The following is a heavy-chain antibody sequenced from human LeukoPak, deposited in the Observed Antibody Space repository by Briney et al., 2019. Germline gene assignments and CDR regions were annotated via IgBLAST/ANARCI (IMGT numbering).Heavy chain of an antibody. CDR3: ARDADSSGYYYVDRRGEYFQH. CDR1: GGSFSGYY. CDR2: INHSGST. V-gene: IGHV4-34*01. D-gene: IGHD3-22*01. J-gene: IGHJ1*01. Sequence: SETLSLTCAVYGGSFSGYYWSWIRQPPGKGLEWIGEINHSGSTNYNPSLKSRVTISVDTSKNQFSLKLSSVTAADTAVYYCARDADSSGYYYVDRRGEYFQHWGQGTLVTVSS.